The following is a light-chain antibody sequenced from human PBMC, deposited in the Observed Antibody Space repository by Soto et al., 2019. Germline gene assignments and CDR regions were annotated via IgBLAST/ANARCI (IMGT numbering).Light chain of an antibody. CDR2: DAS. CDR3: QQNYSIPQTLT. J-gene: IGKJ4*01. V-gene: IGKV1-5*01. CDR1: QSINNW. Sequence: DIQMTQSPSTLSASVGDRVTITCRASQSINNWLAWYQQKPGRAPKLLIYDASSLESGVPSRFSGSGSGTEFTLTISSRQPDDVATYFCQQNYSIPQTLTFGGGTKVEIK.